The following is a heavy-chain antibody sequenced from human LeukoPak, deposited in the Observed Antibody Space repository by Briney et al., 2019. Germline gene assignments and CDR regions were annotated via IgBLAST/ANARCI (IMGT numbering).Heavy chain of an antibody. Sequence: SETLSLTCTVSGGSISSNTYNWGWIRQPPGKGLEWIGTIYYSASAHYNPSLKSRVTISVDTSKNQFSLKLSSVTAVDTAVFYCARVFRHVYNFFDNWGQGTLVTVSS. CDR1: GGSISSNTYN. V-gene: IGHV4-39*01. J-gene: IGHJ4*02. CDR3: ARVFRHVYNFFDN. CDR2: IYYSASA. D-gene: IGHD5-24*01.